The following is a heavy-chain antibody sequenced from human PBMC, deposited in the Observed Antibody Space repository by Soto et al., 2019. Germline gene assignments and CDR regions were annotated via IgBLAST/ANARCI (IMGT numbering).Heavy chain of an antibody. D-gene: IGHD6-13*01. V-gene: IGHV3-23*01. CDR3: ARGSYSSSWYFDY. Sequence: GGSLRLSCAASGYTISSYAMSWVRQAPGKGLEWVSAISGSGGSTYYADSVKGRFTISRDNSKNTLYLQMNSLRAEDTAVYYCARGSYSSSWYFDYWGQGTLVTVSS. CDR1: GYTISSYA. J-gene: IGHJ4*02. CDR2: ISGSGGST.